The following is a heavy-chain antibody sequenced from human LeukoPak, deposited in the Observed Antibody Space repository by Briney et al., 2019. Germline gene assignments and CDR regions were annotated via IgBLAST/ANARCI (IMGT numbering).Heavy chain of an antibody. J-gene: IGHJ5*02. CDR2: IIPIFGTA. D-gene: IGHD2-8*01. CDR3: ARALHCTNGVCYPNWFDP. V-gene: IGHV1-69*05. CDR1: GGTFSSYA. Sequence: SVKVSCKASGGTFSSYAISWVRQAPGQGLEWMGGIIPIFGTANYAQKFQGRVTITTDESTSTAYMELSSLRSEDTAVYYCARALHCTNGVCYPNWFDPWGQGTLVTVSS.